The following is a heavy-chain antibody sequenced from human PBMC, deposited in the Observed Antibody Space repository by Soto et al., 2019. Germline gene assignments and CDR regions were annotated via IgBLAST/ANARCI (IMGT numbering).Heavy chain of an antibody. CDR2: ISAYNGNT. V-gene: IGHV1-18*01. CDR1: GYTFASYA. Sequence: QVQLVQSGAEVKKPGASVKVSGKAAGYTFASYAISWMRQAPGQGLEWMGWISAYNGNTNYGQKLQGRVTMTTDTSTSRAYMELRSLRSDDTAVYYYAKDPQPPYYWGLGTLVIVSS. J-gene: IGHJ4*02. CDR3: AKDPQPPYY.